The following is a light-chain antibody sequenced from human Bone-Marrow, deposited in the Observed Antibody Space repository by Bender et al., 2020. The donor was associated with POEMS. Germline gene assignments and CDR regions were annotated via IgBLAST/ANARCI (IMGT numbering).Light chain of an antibody. Sequence: QSALTQPASASGSPGQSVTISCTGTSSDIGYYNYVSWYQQHPGKAPKLMISEVNTRPSGVPHRFSVSKCGNTASLTVSGLQAGGEADYFCSSYAGSNSVICGGGTKLTV. CDR3: SSYAGSNSVI. V-gene: IGLV2-8*01. CDR1: SSDIGYYNY. CDR2: EVN. J-gene: IGLJ2*01.